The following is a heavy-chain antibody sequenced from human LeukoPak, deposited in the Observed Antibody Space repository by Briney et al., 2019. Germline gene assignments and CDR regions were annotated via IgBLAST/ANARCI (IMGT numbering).Heavy chain of an antibody. CDR3: TRGMRYSESYIAEY. V-gene: IGHV4-30-4*01. D-gene: IGHD1-26*01. CDR1: GDSVTNDAYF. J-gene: IGHJ4*02. Sequence: SQTLSLTCTVSGDSVTNDAYFWGWTRQPPGEGLEYIGYIYYTAGSYYNPSLRGRVTMSIDTSRNQFSLKLSSVTAADTAVYRCTRGMRYSESYIAEYWGQGTLVTVSS. CDR2: IYYTAGS.